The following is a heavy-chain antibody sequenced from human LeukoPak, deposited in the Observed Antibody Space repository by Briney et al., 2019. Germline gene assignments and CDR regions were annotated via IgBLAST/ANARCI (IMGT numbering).Heavy chain of an antibody. Sequence: GASVKVSCTASGYTFIGYYIHWVRQAPGQGLEWMGWINPNTGGTNYAQKFQDRVTMTRDTSTTTAYMELRRLRSDDTAVYYCGRGIQSFDPWGQGTLVTVSS. J-gene: IGHJ5*02. CDR3: GRGIQSFDP. CDR1: GYTFIGYY. CDR2: INPNTGGT. V-gene: IGHV1-2*02.